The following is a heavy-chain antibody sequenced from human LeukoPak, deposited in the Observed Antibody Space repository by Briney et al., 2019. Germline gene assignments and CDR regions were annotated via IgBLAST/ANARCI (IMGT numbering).Heavy chain of an antibody. V-gene: IGHV1-24*01. CDR2: FDPEDGET. Sequence: ASVKVSCKVSGYTLTELSMHWVRQAPGKGLEWMGGFDPEDGETIYAQKFQGRVTMTEDTSTDTAYMELSSLRSEDTAVYYCATMQGLWFGDWPFDYWGQGTLVTVSS. J-gene: IGHJ4*02. CDR1: GYTLTELS. CDR3: ATMQGLWFGDWPFDY. D-gene: IGHD3-10*01.